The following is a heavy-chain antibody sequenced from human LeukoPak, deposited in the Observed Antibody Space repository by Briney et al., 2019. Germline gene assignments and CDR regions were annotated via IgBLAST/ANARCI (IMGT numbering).Heavy chain of an antibody. D-gene: IGHD3-16*01. CDR1: GGSISSYY. CDR3: AREPLSTGGRATFDY. V-gene: IGHV4-4*07. CDR2: IYTSGST. Sequence: PSETLSLTCTVSGGSISSYYWSWIRQPAGKGLEWIGRIYTSGSTNYNPSLKSRVTMSVDTSKNQFSLKLSSVTAADTAVYYRAREPLSTGGRATFDYWGQGTLVTVSS. J-gene: IGHJ4*02.